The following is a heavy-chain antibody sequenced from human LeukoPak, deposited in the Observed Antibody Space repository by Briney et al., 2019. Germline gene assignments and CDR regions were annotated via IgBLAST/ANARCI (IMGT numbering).Heavy chain of an antibody. V-gene: IGHV4-4*07. CDR2: IYTSGST. CDR1: GGSISSYY. J-gene: IGHJ5*02. Sequence: SETLSLTCTVSGGSISSYYWSWIRQPAGKGLEWIGRIYTSGSTNYNPSLKSRVTISVDTSKNQFSLKLSSVTAADTAVYYFARALCSSTSCYEYNWFDPWGQGTLVTVSS. D-gene: IGHD2-2*01. CDR3: ARALCSSTSCYEYNWFDP.